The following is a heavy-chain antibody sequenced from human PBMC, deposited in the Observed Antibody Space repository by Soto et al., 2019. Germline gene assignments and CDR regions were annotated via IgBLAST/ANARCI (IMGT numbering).Heavy chain of an antibody. Sequence: EVHLLDSGGGLVQPGGSLRLSCAASGFTFSNYAMSWVRQAPGKGLEWVSGVGGSGDSTYYADSVKGRFTISRDNSKDILYLQMNSLRAEDTAVYYCAKSPLGYCSGGSCYPPHYFDYWGQGTLVTVSS. V-gene: IGHV3-23*01. D-gene: IGHD2-15*01. CDR3: AKSPLGYCSGGSCYPPHYFDY. J-gene: IGHJ4*02. CDR2: VGGSGDST. CDR1: GFTFSNYA.